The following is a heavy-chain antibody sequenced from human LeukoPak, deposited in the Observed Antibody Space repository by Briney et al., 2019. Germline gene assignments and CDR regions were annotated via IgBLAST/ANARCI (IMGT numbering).Heavy chain of an antibody. D-gene: IGHD5-24*01. Sequence: SETLSLTCTVSGGSISSYYWSWIRQPPGKGLEWIGYIYYSGSTNYNPSLKSRVTISVDTSKNQFSLKLSSVTAADTAVYYCARAGYKGDLHYFDYWGQGTLVTVSS. V-gene: IGHV4-59*08. CDR3: ARAGYKGDLHYFDY. CDR1: GGSISSYY. J-gene: IGHJ4*02. CDR2: IYYSGST.